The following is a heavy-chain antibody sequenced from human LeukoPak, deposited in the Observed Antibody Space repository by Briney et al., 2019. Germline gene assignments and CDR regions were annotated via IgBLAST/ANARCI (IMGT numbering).Heavy chain of an antibody. J-gene: IGHJ6*03. CDR1: GFTFTNYW. CDR3: ARDPYYDILTGPGYYMDV. Sequence: PGGSLTLSCAASGFTFTNYWMSWVRQAPGTGLEWVANIKQDGNEKYYVDSVKGRFTISRDNAKNSLYLQMNSLRAEDTAVYYCARDPYYDILTGPGYYMDVWGKGTTVTVSS. CDR2: IKQDGNEK. D-gene: IGHD3-9*01. V-gene: IGHV3-7*01.